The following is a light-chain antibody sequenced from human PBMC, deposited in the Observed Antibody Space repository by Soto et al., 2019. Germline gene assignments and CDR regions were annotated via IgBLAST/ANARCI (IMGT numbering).Light chain of an antibody. CDR2: EVS. V-gene: IGLV2-23*02. CDR1: SSDIGGYNH. CDR3: CSYASRGTYV. J-gene: IGLJ1*01. Sequence: QSALTQPASVSGSPGQSITISCSGTSSDIGGYNHVSWYQQHPGKAPKLIIYEVSKRPSGVSNRFSGSKSGNTASLTVSGLQAEDEAEYYCCSYASRGTYVFGSGTKLTVL.